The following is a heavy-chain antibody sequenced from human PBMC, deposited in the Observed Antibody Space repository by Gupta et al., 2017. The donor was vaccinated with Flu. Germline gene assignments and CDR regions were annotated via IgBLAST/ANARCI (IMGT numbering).Heavy chain of an antibody. Sequence: FTLRDCAVSWVRQGPGKGLGWLYSIRIYRDDTSYADSLRGRFTISRDNAKNSVFLQMTSLRADDTAVYWCARGDGWDAFDLWGQGTLVTVSP. CDR3: ARGDGWDAFDL. CDR2: IRIYRDDT. J-gene: IGHJ3*01. CDR1: FTLRDCA. V-gene: IGHV3-21*01. D-gene: IGHD6-19*01.